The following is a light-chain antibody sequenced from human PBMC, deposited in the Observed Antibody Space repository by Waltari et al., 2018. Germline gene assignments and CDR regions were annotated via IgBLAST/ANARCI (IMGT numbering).Light chain of an antibody. CDR2: RAS. CDR1: QSVGSSS. J-gene: IGKJ1*01. Sequence: EIVLTQSPGSASLSPGERVTLSCRASQSVGSSSLAWDQQNPGQAPRLVIYRASRRATGIPDRFSGSGSGTDFSLTISRLEPEDFAVYYCQQHGTLPATFGQGTKVEIK. V-gene: IGKV3-20*01. CDR3: QQHGTLPAT.